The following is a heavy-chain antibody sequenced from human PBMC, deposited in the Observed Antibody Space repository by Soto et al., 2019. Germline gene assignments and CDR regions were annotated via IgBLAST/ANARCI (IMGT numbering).Heavy chain of an antibody. D-gene: IGHD3-3*01. V-gene: IGHV1-46*01. Sequence: ASVKVSCKASGDTFSSHAIRWVRQAPGQGLEWMGIINPSGGSTNYAQKFQGRATMTRDTSTSTVYMELSSLRSEDTAVYYCATGWLYDFWSGYPIDYWGQGTLVTVSS. CDR2: INPSGGST. J-gene: IGHJ4*02. CDR3: ATGWLYDFWSGYPIDY. CDR1: GDTFSSHA.